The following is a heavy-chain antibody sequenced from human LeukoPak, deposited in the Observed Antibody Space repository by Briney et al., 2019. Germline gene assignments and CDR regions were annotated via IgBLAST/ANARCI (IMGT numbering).Heavy chain of an antibody. J-gene: IGHJ4*02. Sequence: GASVKVSCKASGYTFTSYYLHWVRQAPGQGLEWMGIINPSGGSTSYAQKFQGRVTMTRDMSTSTVYMELSSLRSEDTAVYYCARGRSEMAKIGYWGKGTLVTVSS. CDR3: ARGRSEMAKIGY. CDR1: GYTFTSYY. CDR2: INPSGGST. V-gene: IGHV1-46*01. D-gene: IGHD5-24*01.